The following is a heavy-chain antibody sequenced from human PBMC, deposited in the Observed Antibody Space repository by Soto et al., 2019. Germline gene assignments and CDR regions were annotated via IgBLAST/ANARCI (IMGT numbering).Heavy chain of an antibody. Sequence: SETLSLTCAVYGGSFSGYYWSWIRQPPGKGLEWIGEINHSGSTNYNPSLKSRVTISVDTSKNQFSLKLSSVTAADTAVYYCARGKGVDIVATSAFEYWGQGTLVTVSS. V-gene: IGHV4-34*01. CDR2: INHSGST. D-gene: IGHD5-12*01. CDR3: ARGKGVDIVATSAFEY. CDR1: GGSFSGYY. J-gene: IGHJ4*02.